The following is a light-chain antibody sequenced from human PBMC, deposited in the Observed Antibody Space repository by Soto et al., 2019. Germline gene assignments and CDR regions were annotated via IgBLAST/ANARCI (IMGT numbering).Light chain of an antibody. CDR1: QSVSSY. V-gene: IGKV3-15*01. CDR2: GAS. CDR3: QQYDNWPRT. Sequence: EIVLTQSPATLSLPPGERATLSCRASQSVSSYLAWYQQKPGQAPRLLIYGASTRATGIPARFSGSGSGTEFTLTINSLQSEDFAVYYCQQYDNWPRTFGQGTKVDIK. J-gene: IGKJ1*01.